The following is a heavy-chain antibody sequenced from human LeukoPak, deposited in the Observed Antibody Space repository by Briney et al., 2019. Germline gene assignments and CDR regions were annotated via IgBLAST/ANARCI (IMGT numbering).Heavy chain of an antibody. CDR2: IYHSGST. V-gene: IGHV4-38-2*02. CDR3: AGRPIVGTRGYRFDP. J-gene: IGHJ5*02. CDR1: GYSISSGYY. Sequence: SETLSLTCTVSGYSISSGYYWGWIRQPPGKGLEWIGSIYHSGSTYYNPSLKSRVTISVDTSKNRISLKLASMSAADTAVYYCAGRPIVGTRGYRFDPWGQGTLVTVSS. D-gene: IGHD1-26*01.